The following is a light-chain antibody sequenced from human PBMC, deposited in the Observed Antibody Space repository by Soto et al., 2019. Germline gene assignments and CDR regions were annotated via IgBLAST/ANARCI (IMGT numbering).Light chain of an antibody. Sequence: EIVLTQSPGTLSLSPGERATLSCRTSQSVSSSYLAWYQQKPGQAPRLLIYGASTRATGIPDRFSGSGSGTDVTLTISRLEPEDCAEYHWQQNGTSFWTVGQGPKVEIK. CDR1: QSVSSSY. CDR2: GAS. CDR3: QQNGTSFWT. V-gene: IGKV3-20*01. J-gene: IGKJ1*01.